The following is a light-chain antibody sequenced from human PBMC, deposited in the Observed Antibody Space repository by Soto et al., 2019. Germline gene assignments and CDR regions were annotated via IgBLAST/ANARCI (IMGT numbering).Light chain of an antibody. J-gene: IGKJ4*01. CDR1: QDISNY. Sequence: DIQMTQSPSSLSASVGDRVTITCQASQDISNYLNWYQQKPGKAPKLLIYDASNLETGIPSRFSGSGSRTDYTIAISSLQTEDIATYYCQQYDNLPLTFGGGTKVEIK. CDR3: QQYDNLPLT. V-gene: IGKV1-33*01. CDR2: DAS.